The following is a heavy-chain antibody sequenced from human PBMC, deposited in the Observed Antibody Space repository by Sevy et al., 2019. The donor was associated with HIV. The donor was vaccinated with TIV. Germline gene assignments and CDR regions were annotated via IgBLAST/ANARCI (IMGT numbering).Heavy chain of an antibody. CDR1: GFTFSSYA. J-gene: IGHJ4*02. CDR2: ISGSGGST. D-gene: IGHD3-22*01. CDR3: AKVDSSGYYPYYFDY. V-gene: IGHV3-23*01. Sequence: GGSLRLSCAASGFTFSSYAMSWVRQAPGKGLRWVSAISGSGGSTYYADSVKGRFTISRDNSKNTLYLQMNSLRAEDTAVYYCAKVDSSGYYPYYFDYWGQGTLVTVSS.